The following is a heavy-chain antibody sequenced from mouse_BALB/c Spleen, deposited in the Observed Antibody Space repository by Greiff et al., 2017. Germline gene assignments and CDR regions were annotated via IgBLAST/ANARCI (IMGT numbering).Heavy chain of an antibody. CDR1: GYTFTSYW. CDR2: INPSTGYT. V-gene: IGHV1-7*01. D-gene: IGHD2-1*01. CDR3: AREDYGNIYWYFDV. Sequence: QVQLQQSGAELAKPGASVKMSCKASGYTFTSYWMHWVKQRPGQGLEWIGYINPSTGYTEYNQKFKDKATLTADKSSSTAYMQLSSLTSEDSAVYYCAREDYGNIYWYFDVWGAGTTVTVSS. J-gene: IGHJ1*01.